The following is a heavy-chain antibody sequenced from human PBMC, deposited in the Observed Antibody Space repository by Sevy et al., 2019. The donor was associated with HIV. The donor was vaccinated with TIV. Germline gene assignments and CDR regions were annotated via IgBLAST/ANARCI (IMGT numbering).Heavy chain of an antibody. CDR1: GYSFTSYW. J-gene: IGHJ6*02. CDR3: AKAYYDSSGELGYGMDV. D-gene: IGHD3-22*01. CDR2: IYPGDSDT. Sequence: GESLKISCKGSGYSFTSYWIGWVRQMPGKGLEWMGIIYPGDSDTRYSRSFQGQVTISADKSISTAYLQWSSLKASDTAMYYCAKAYYDSSGELGYGMDVWGQGTTVTVSS. V-gene: IGHV5-51*01.